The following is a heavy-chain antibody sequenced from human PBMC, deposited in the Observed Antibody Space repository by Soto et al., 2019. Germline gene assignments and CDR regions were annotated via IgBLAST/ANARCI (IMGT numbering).Heavy chain of an antibody. CDR2: IYYSGST. D-gene: IGHD6-19*01. V-gene: IGHV4-30-4*01. Sequence: QVQLQESGPGLVKPSQTLSLTCTVSGVSISSGDYYWSWIRQPPGKGLEWIGYIYYSGSTYYNPSLKSRVTISVDTSKTQFSLKLSSVTAADTAVYYCARVPAVAGPSNWFDPWGQGTLVTVSS. CDR1: GVSISSGDYY. J-gene: IGHJ5*02. CDR3: ARVPAVAGPSNWFDP.